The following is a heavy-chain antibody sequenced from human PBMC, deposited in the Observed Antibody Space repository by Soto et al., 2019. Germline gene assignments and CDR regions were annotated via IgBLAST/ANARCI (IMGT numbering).Heavy chain of an antibody. CDR2: IGSSGSTI. CDR1: VFTFSDYY. Sequence: QVYLEESGGGLVKPGGSLRLSCEASVFTFSDYYMTWIRQAPGKGLEWVAHIGSSGSTINHADSVKGRFTISRDNAKNSLYLQMNSLRDDDTAVYYCARAGGSGWSLDFWGQGTLVTVSS. J-gene: IGHJ4*02. CDR3: ARAGGSGWSLDF. D-gene: IGHD6-19*01. V-gene: IGHV3-11*01.